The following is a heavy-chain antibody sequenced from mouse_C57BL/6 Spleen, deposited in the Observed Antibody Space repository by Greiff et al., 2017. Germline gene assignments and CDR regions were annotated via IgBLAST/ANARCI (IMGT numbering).Heavy chain of an antibody. J-gene: IGHJ1*03. V-gene: IGHV2-5*01. CDR2: IWRGGST. D-gene: IGHD2-3*01. CDR3: AKEGLLPYWYFDV. Sequence: VQLQESGPGLVQPSQSLSITCTVSGFSLTSYGVHWVRQSPGKGLEWLGVIWRGGSTDYNAAFMSRLSITKDNSKSQVFFKMNSLQADDTAIYYCAKEGLLPYWYFDVWGTGTTVTVSS. CDR1: GFSLTSYG.